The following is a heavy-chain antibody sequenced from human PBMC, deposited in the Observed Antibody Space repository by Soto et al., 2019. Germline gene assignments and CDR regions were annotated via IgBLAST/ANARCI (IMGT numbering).Heavy chain of an antibody. V-gene: IGHV6-1*01. J-gene: IGHJ5*02. D-gene: IGHD3-9*01. CDR2: TYYRSKWYN. CDR3: ARDRNYDILTGYLPGWFDP. Sequence: SQTLSLTCAISGDSVSSNSAAWNWIRQSPSRGLEWLGRTYYRSKWYNDYAVSVKSRITINPDTSKNQFSLQLNSVTPEDTAVYYCARDRNYDILTGYLPGWFDPWGQGTLVTVSS. CDR1: GDSVSSNSAA.